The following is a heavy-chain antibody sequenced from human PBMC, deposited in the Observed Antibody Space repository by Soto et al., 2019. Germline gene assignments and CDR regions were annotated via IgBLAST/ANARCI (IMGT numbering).Heavy chain of an antibody. D-gene: IGHD3-10*01. CDR1: GFTFGDYA. CDR2: IRSKAYGGTT. CDR3: TRMGLLWFGELLYRDAFDI. J-gene: IGHJ3*02. Sequence: GGSLRLSCTASGFTFGDYAMSWFRQAPGKGLEWVGFIRSKAYGGTTEYAASVKGRFTISRDDSKSIAYLQMNSLKTEDTAVYYCTRMGLLWFGELLYRDAFDIWGQGTMVTVSS. V-gene: IGHV3-49*03.